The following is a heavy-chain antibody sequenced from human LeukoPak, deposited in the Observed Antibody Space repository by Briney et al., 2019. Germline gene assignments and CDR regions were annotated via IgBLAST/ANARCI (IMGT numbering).Heavy chain of an antibody. CDR1: GGSISSYY. CDR3: ARGVNWIDP. J-gene: IGHJ5*02. CDR2: ISYSAIT. V-gene: IGHV4-59*01. Sequence: SETLSLTCTVSGGSISSYYWSWIRQRPGKGLEWIGYISYSAITNYNPALKSRVTISIDTSKNQFSLKLSSVTAADTAVYYCARGVNWIDPWGQGTLVTVSS. D-gene: IGHD6-13*01.